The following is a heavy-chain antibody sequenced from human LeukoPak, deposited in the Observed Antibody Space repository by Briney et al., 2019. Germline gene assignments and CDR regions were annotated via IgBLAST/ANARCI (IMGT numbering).Heavy chain of an antibody. D-gene: IGHD4-23*01. CDR3: AREGSDYGGPHTQDY. CDR2: IIPILGIA. J-gene: IGHJ4*02. V-gene: IGHV1-69*04. CDR1: GGTFSSYT. Sequence: VASVKVSCKASGGTFSSYTISWVRQAPGQGLEWMGRIIPILGIANYAQKFQGRVTITADKSTSTAYMELSSLRSEDTAVYYCAREGSDYGGPHTQDYWGQGTLVTVSS.